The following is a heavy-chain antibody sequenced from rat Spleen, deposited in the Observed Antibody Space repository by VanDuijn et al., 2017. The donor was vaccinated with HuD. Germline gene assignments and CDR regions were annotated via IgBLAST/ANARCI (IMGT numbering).Heavy chain of an antibody. D-gene: IGHD1-4*01. CDR1: GFTFSNYY. CDR2: ITTGGDNT. J-gene: IGHJ4*01. V-gene: IGHV5-25*01. CDR3: ARHLSYPGMDVMDA. Sequence: EVQLVESGGGLVQPGRSMKLSCAASGFTFSNYYMAWVRQAPTKGLEWVASITTGGDNTYYRDSVKGRFTISRDNAKSTLYLQMDSLRSEDTALYYGARHLSYPGMDVMDAWGQGASVTVSS.